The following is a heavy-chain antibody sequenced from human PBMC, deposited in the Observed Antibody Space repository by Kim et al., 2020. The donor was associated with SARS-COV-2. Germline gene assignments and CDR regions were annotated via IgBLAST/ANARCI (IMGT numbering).Heavy chain of an antibody. J-gene: IGHJ4*02. V-gene: IGHV3-23*01. Sequence: GGSLRLSCAASGFTLSTYAMSWVRQAPGKGLEWVSAIGPSGATTYYADSVKGRFTISRDSSKNTLYLQMNSLRAEDTAVYYCAKRPVVTTKTFDYWGQGTLVTVSS. CDR3: AKRPVVTTKTFDY. D-gene: IGHD2-21*02. CDR1: GFTLSTYA. CDR2: IGPSGATT.